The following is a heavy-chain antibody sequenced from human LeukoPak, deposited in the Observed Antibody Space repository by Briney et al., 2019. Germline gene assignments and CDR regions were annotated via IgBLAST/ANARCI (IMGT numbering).Heavy chain of an antibody. J-gene: IGHJ4*02. CDR1: GGSISSGDYY. D-gene: IGHD3-22*01. Sequence: SETLSLTCTVSGGSISSGDYYWSWIRQPPGKGLEWIGYIYYSGSTYYNPSLKSRVTISVDTYKNQFSLKLSSVTAADTAVYYCARGGNYDSSGYLNYWGQGTLVTVSS. CDR2: IYYSGST. CDR3: ARGGNYDSSGYLNY. V-gene: IGHV4-30-4*01.